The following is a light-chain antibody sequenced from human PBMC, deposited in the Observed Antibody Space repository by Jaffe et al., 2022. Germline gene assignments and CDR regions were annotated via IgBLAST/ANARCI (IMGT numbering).Light chain of an antibody. Sequence: AIQLTQSPSSLSASVGDRVTITCRASQGISSALAWYQQKPGKAPKLLIYDASSLESGVPSRFSGSGSGTDFTLTISSLQPEDFATYYCQQFNNYLGGFTFGPGTKVDIK. CDR2: DAS. CDR1: QGISSA. CDR3: QQFNNYLGGFT. J-gene: IGKJ3*01. V-gene: IGKV1D-13*01.